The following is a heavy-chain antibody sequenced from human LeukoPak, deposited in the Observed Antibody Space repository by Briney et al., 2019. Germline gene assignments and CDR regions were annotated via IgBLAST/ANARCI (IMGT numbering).Heavy chain of an antibody. V-gene: IGHV4-38-2*01. J-gene: IGHJ5*02. CDR3: ARTSFGVVINH. CDR2: IYHSGST. D-gene: IGHD3-3*01. CDR1: GYSISSGYY. Sequence: SETLSLTCAVSGYSISSGYYWGWIRQPPGKGLEWIGSIYHSGSTYYNPSLKSRVTISVDTSKNQFSLKLSSVTAADTAVYYCARTSFGVVINHWGQGTLVTVSS.